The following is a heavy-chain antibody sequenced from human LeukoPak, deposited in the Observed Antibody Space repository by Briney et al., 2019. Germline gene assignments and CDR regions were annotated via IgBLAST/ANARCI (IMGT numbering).Heavy chain of an antibody. CDR1: GFTVSTNY. CDR3: ARDCILCGGSCYDAFDI. D-gene: IGHD2-15*01. CDR2: IYSGGST. J-gene: IGHJ3*02. Sequence: GGSLRLSCAASGFTVSTNYMSWVRQAPGKGLEWVSVIYSGGSTYYADSVKGRFTISRDNSKNTLYLQMNSLRAEDTAVYYCARDCILCGGSCYDAFDIWGQGTMVTVSS. V-gene: IGHV3-53*01.